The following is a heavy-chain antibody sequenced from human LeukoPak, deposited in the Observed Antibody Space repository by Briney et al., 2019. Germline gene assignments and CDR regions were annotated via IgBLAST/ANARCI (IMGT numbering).Heavy chain of an antibody. CDR3: ASLLLWFGEREGDY. CDR1: GFTFTDYY. J-gene: IGHJ4*02. Sequence: PGGSLRLSCSASGFTFTDYYMSWIRQAPGKGLEWVSYISSGGSTIYHADSVKGRFTISRDNAKNSLYLQMNSLRAEDTAVYYCASLLLWFGEREGDYWGQGTLVIVSS. D-gene: IGHD3-10*01. V-gene: IGHV3-11*04. CDR2: ISSGGSTI.